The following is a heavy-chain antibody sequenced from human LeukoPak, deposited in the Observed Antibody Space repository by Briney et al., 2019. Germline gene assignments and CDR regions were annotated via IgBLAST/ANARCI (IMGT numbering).Heavy chain of an antibody. CDR2: ISGSGGST. CDR1: GFTSSSYA. D-gene: IGHD2-8*01. Sequence: GGSLRLSCAASGFTSSSYAMSWVRQAPGKGLEWVSAISGSGGSTYYADSVKGRFTSSRDNSKNTLYLQMNSLRAEDTAVYYCAKKGRVYAIAEVSGYYYYYMDVWGKGTTVTVSS. J-gene: IGHJ6*03. V-gene: IGHV3-23*01. CDR3: AKKGRVYAIAEVSGYYYYYMDV.